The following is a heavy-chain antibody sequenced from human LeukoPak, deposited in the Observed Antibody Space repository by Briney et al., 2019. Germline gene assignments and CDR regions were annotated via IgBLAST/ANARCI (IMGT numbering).Heavy chain of an antibody. CDR3: ARGPSIVVVPAARYYFDY. CDR1: GGSFSDFY. J-gene: IGHJ4*02. D-gene: IGHD2-2*01. CDR2: INHSGST. V-gene: IGHV4-34*01. Sequence: SETLSLTCAVSGGSFSDFYWNWIRQPPGKGLEWIGEINHSGSTNYNPSLKSRVTISVDTSKNQSSLKLSSVTAADTAVYYCARGPSIVVVPAARYYFDYWGQGTLVTVSS.